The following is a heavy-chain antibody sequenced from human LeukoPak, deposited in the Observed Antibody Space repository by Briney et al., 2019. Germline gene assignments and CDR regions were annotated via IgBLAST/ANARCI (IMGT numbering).Heavy chain of an antibody. V-gene: IGHV3-48*03. Sequence: GGSLRLSCAASGFTFSSYEMNWVRQAPGKGLEWVSYISSSGSTIYYAGSVKGRFTISRDNAKNSLYLQMNSLRAEDTAVYYCARVGSASSSWYAGEYFQHWGQGTLVTVSS. CDR2: ISSSGSTI. CDR1: GFTFSSYE. CDR3: ARVGSASSSWYAGEYFQH. J-gene: IGHJ1*01. D-gene: IGHD6-13*01.